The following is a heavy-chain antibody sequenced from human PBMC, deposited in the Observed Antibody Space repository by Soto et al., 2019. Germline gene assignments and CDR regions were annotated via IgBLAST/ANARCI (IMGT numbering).Heavy chain of an antibody. J-gene: IGHJ4*02. V-gene: IGHV3-48*03. CDR3: AREFEYDYVWGSYRLNNYFEY. CDR1: GFTFSSYE. CDR2: ISSSGSTI. Sequence: VGSLRLSCASSGFTFSSYEMNWVRQSPGKWLEWVSYISSSGSTIYYADSVKGRFTISRDNAKNSLYLQMNSLRAEDTAVYYCAREFEYDYVWGSYRLNNYFEYWGQGTLVIVS. D-gene: IGHD3-16*02.